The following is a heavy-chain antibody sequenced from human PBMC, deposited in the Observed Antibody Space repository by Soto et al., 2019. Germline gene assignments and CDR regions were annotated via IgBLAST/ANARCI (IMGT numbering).Heavy chain of an antibody. Sequence: PSETLSLTCAVSGYSISSGYYLGWIRQPPGKGLEWIGSIYHSGSTYYNPSLKSRVTISVDTSKNQFSLKLSSVTAADTAVYYCARGDYGDANWFDPWGQGTLVAV. J-gene: IGHJ5*02. D-gene: IGHD4-17*01. CDR2: IYHSGST. CDR1: GYSISSGYY. V-gene: IGHV4-38-2*01. CDR3: ARGDYGDANWFDP.